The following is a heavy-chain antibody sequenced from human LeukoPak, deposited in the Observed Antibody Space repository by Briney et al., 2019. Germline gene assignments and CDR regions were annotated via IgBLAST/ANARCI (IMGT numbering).Heavy chain of an antibody. V-gene: IGHV1-18*01. Sequence: ASVKVSCKASGYTFTSYGISWVRQAPGQGLEWLGWVSVYNVNTDYAQKLQGRVTMTTDTSTSTVYMELRSLRSDDTAVYYCARDYSGYDGFDYWGQGTLVTVSS. CDR2: VSVYNVNT. CDR1: GYTFTSYG. J-gene: IGHJ4*02. D-gene: IGHD5-12*01. CDR3: ARDYSGYDGFDY.